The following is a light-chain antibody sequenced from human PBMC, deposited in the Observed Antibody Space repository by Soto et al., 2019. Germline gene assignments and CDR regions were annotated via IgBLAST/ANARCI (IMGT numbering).Light chain of an antibody. CDR1: QTISTY. CDR3: QQTYSNFVS. V-gene: IGKV1-39*01. J-gene: IGKJ4*01. CDR2: DAS. Sequence: DIQMTQSPSSPSASVGDRVTITCRPSQTISTYLQWFHQKPGKAPNLLIYDASSLQTGVPSRFSGSGSGTDFTLTISSLQPEDFGTYYCQQTYSNFVSFGGGTRVEMK.